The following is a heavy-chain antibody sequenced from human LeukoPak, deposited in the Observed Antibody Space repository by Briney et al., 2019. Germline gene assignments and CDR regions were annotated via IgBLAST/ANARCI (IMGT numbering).Heavy chain of an antibody. CDR2: IYHSGSS. CDR1: GGSISSSNW. V-gene: IGHV4-4*02. D-gene: IGHD1-26*01. Sequence: KTSGTLSLTCAVSGGSISSSNWWNWVRQPPGKGLEWIGEIYHSGSSNYNPSLKSRVTISVDKSKNQFSLNLISVTAADTAVYYCERGGGYSGSLDYFDYWGQGTLVTVSS. CDR3: ERGGGYSGSLDYFDY. J-gene: IGHJ4*02.